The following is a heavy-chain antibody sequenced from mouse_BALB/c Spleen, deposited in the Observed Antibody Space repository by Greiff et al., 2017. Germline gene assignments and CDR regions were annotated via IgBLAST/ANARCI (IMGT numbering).Heavy chain of an antibody. V-gene: IGHV14-4*02. J-gene: IGHJ4*01. Sequence: EVQLQQSGAELVRSGASVKLSCTASGFNIKDYYMHWVKQRPEQGLEWIGWIDPENGDTEYAPKFQGKATMTADTSSNTAYLQLSSLTSEDTAVYYCNAWWLLSPTRGAMDYWGQGTSVTVSS. CDR1: GFNIKDYY. CDR2: IDPENGDT. CDR3: NAWWLLSPTRGAMDY. D-gene: IGHD2-3*01.